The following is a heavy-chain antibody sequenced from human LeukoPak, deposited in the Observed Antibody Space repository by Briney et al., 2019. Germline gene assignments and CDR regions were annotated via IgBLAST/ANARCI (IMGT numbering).Heavy chain of an antibody. Sequence: GGSLRLSCAASGFTFDDYAMHWIRQAPGKGLEWVSGISWNSGSIGYADSVKGRFTISRDNAKNSLYLQMNSLRAEDTALYYCAKENDYGDYGRFGAFDIWGQGTMVTVSS. V-gene: IGHV3-9*01. CDR1: GFTFDDYA. CDR2: ISWNSGSI. CDR3: AKENDYGDYGRFGAFDI. J-gene: IGHJ3*02. D-gene: IGHD4-17*01.